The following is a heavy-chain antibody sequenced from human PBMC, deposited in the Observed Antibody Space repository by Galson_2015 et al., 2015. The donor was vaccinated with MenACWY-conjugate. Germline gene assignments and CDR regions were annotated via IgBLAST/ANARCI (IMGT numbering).Heavy chain of an antibody. CDR3: ATSGAESWSGYYAFEY. J-gene: IGHJ4*02. Sequence: SLRLSCAASGFTFSSYNMNWVRQAPGKGLEWLSYISTSSSSIYYADSVKGRFTISRDNAKNSLYPQMNSLRDEDTAVYYCATSGAESWSGYYAFEYWGQGTLVTVSS. CDR1: GFTFSSYN. CDR2: ISTSSSSI. D-gene: IGHD3-3*01. V-gene: IGHV3-48*02.